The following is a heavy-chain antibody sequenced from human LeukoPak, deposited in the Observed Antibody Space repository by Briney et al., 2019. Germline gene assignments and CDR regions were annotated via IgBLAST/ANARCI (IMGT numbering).Heavy chain of an antibody. J-gene: IGHJ4*02. CDR1: GGSFSGYY. CDR3: ARRGLRLAARPNFDY. CDR2: INHSGST. V-gene: IGHV4-34*01. D-gene: IGHD6-6*01. Sequence: PSQTLSLTCAVYGGSFSGYYWSWIRQPPGKGLEWIGEINHSGSTNYNPSLKSRVTISVDTSKYQFSLKLSSVTAADMAVYYCARRGLRLAARPNFDYWGQGTLVTVSS.